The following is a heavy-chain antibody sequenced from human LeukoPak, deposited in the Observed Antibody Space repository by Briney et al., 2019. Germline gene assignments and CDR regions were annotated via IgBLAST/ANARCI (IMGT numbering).Heavy chain of an antibody. CDR2: IISSSSTI. CDR3: ARLGFDY. J-gene: IGHJ4*02. V-gene: IGHV3-48*01. CDR1: GFTFSSYS. Sequence: PGGSLRLSCAASGFTFSSYSMNWVRQAPGKGLEWVSYIISSSSTIYYADSVKGRFTISRDNAKNSLYLQMNSLRAEDTAVYYCARLGFDYWGQGTLVTVSS.